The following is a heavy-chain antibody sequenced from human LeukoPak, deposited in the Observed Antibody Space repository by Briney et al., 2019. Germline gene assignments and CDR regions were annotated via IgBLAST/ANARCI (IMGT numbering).Heavy chain of an antibody. CDR1: GYTFTSYY. CDR3: AKDRYSGSYLQRGPCAH. V-gene: IGHV1-46*01. Sequence: ASVKVSCKASGYTFTSYYMHWVRQAPGQGLEWMGIINPSGGSTSYAQKFQGRVTMTRDTSTSTVYMELSSLRAEDTAVYYCAKDRYSGSYLQRGPCAHWGQGTLVTVSS. CDR2: INPSGGST. J-gene: IGHJ4*02. D-gene: IGHD1-26*01.